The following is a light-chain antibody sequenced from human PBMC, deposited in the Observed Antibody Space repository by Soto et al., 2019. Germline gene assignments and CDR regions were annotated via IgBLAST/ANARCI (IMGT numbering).Light chain of an antibody. CDR2: EVS. CDR1: SSDVGGYIY. J-gene: IGLJ1*01. V-gene: IGLV2-14*01. CDR3: SSYTSGSTPLV. Sequence: QSALTQPASVSGSPGQSITISCTGTSSDVGGYIYVSWYQQHPGKAPKLSIYEVSNRPSGLSPRFSGSKSGDTASLNISGLQAEDEADYYCSSYTSGSTPLVFGTGTKVTVL.